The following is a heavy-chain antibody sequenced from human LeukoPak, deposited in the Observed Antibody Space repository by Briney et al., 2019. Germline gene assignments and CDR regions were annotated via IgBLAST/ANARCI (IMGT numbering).Heavy chain of an antibody. CDR2: MNPNSGNT. D-gene: IGHD2-15*01. CDR3: ARGPLGSRWWYAFDI. J-gene: IGHJ3*02. V-gene: IGHV1-8*03. CDR1: GYTFTSYD. Sequence: ASVKVSCKASGYTFTSYDINLVRQATGQGLEWMGWMNPNSGNTGYAQKFQGRVTITRNTSISTAYMELSSLRSEDTAVYYCARGPLGSRWWYAFDIWGQGTMVTVSS.